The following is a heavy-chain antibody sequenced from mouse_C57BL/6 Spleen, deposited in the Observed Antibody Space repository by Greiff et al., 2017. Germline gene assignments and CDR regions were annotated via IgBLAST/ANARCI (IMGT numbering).Heavy chain of an antibody. CDR2: IDPSDSYT. CDR1: GYTFTSYW. V-gene: IGHV1-69*01. Sequence: QVQLQQPGAELVMPGASVKLSCKASGYTFTSYWMHWVKQRPGQGLEWIGEIDPSDSYTNYNKKFKGKSTLTVDKSSSTAYMQLSSLTSEDSAVYYCARSDYGNLFDYWGQGTTLTVSS. J-gene: IGHJ2*01. CDR3: ARSDYGNLFDY. D-gene: IGHD2-1*01.